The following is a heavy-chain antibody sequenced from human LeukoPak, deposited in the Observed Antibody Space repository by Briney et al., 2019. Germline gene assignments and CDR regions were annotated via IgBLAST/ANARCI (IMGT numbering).Heavy chain of an antibody. CDR1: GGSISDYY. CDR2: IYYIGST. Sequence: SETLSLTCAVSGGSISDYYWSWTRQPPGKGLEWIGHIYYIGSTNYNPSLESRVTMSVDTSKNQFTLKLSSVTAADTAVYYCARGRRPYYFDYWGQGIKVTVSS. V-gene: IGHV4-59*01. CDR3: ARGRRPYYFDY. J-gene: IGHJ4*02.